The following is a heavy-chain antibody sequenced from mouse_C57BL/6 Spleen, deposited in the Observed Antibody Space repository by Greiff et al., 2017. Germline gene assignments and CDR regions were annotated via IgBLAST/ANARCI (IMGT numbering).Heavy chain of an antibody. CDR2: IYPGSGST. CDR3: AIEAMDDGYYGAMDY. V-gene: IGHV1-55*01. J-gene: IGHJ4*01. D-gene: IGHD2-3*01. Sequence: QVQLQQPGAELVKPGASVKMSCKASGYTFTSYWINWVKQRPGQGLEWIGDIYPGSGSTNYNEKFKSKATLTVDTSSSTAYMQLSSLTSEDSAVYYCAIEAMDDGYYGAMDYWGQGTSVTVSS. CDR1: GYTFTSYW.